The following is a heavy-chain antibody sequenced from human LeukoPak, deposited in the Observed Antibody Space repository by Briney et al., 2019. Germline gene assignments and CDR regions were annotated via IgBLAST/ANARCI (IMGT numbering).Heavy chain of an antibody. CDR1: GFTFSSYA. J-gene: IGHJ4*02. D-gene: IGHD2-2*01. CDR2: ISYDGSNK. V-gene: IGHV3-30-3*01. Sequence: GGPLRLSCAASGFTFSSYAMHWVPQAPGKGLEWVAVISYDGSNKYYADSVKGRFTISRDNSKNTLYLQMNSLRAEDTAVYYCARGLVVVPAASSYWGQGTLVTVSS. CDR3: ARGLVVVPAASSY.